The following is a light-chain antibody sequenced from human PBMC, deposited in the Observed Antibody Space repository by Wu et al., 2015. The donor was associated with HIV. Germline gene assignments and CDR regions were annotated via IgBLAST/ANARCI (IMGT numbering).Light chain of an antibody. CDR3: QQYNGWPPKVT. J-gene: IGKJ4*01. V-gene: IGKV3-15*01. Sequence: EIVMTQSPATLSLSPGERATLSCRASQFINTNLAWYQHKPGQAPRLLIYDSSTRAPDIPVRFSGSGVGTEFTLTISSLQSEDFTVYYCQQYNGWPPKVTFGGGTKVEIE. CDR2: DSS. CDR1: QFINTN.